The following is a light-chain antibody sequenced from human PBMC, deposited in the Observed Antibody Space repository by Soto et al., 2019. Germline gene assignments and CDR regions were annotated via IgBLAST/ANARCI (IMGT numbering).Light chain of an antibody. Sequence: VLMTQSPATLSVSPGERATLYCSASQSVGSNVAWYQHKPGQAPRLLIYGAFTRATGVPARFSGSGSGTEFTLTISSLQSDDFAVYYCHQYDNWPPWTFGHGTKVDLK. CDR2: GAF. J-gene: IGKJ1*01. V-gene: IGKV3-15*01. CDR3: HQYDNWPPWT. CDR1: QSVGSN.